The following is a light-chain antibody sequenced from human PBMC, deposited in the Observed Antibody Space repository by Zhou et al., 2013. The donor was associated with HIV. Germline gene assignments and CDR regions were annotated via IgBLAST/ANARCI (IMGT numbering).Light chain of an antibody. CDR1: QGISSY. J-gene: IGKJ5*01. CDR2: AAS. CDR3: QQLQSYPIT. V-gene: IGKV1-9*01. Sequence: DIQLTQSPSFLSASVGDRVTITCRASQGISSYLTWYQQKPGKAPKLLIYAASTLQSGVPLRFSGSGSGTEFTLTISSLQPEDFATYYCQQLQSYPITFGQGTRLEIK.